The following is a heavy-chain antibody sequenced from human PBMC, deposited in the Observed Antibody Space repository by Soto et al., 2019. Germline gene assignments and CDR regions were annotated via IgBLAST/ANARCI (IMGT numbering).Heavy chain of an antibody. J-gene: IGHJ5*02. D-gene: IGHD6-19*01. CDR2: VSASGGTT. Sequence: GGSLRLSCAASGFTFSNYGMSWVRRAPGKGLEWVSTVSASGGTTYYADSVKGRFTISRDNSKNTLYLQMNSLRAEDTAVYYCAKDRRSGWLFRFDPWGQGTLVTVSS. V-gene: IGHV3-23*01. CDR1: GFTFSNYG. CDR3: AKDRRSGWLFRFDP.